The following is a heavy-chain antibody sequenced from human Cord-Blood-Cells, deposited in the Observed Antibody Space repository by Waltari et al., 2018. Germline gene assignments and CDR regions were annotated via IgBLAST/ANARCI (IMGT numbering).Heavy chain of an antibody. CDR3: ARLGYEAFDI. V-gene: IGHV1-69*01. D-gene: IGHD7-27*01. J-gene: IGHJ3*02. CDR2: ISPILGTA. CDR1: VGTFSSYA. Sequence: QVQLVQSGAEVKKPGSSVKVSCKASVGTFSSYASSWVRQAPGQGLEWMGGISPILGTANYAQKFQGRVTITAAESTSTAYMELSSLRSEDTAVYYCARLGYEAFDIWGQGTMVTVSS.